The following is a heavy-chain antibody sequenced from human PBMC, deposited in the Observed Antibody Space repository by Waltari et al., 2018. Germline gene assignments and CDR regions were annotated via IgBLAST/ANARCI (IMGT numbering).Heavy chain of an antibody. D-gene: IGHD3-3*01. V-gene: IGHV4-59*01. CDR3: ARFAYYDFWSGYPYYFDY. CDR2: IYYSGST. CDR1: GGSISSYY. Sequence: QVQLQESGPGLVKPSETLSLTCTVPGGSISSYYWSWIRQPPGKGLEWIGYIYYSGSTNYNPSLKSRVTISVDTSKNQFSLKLSSVTAADTAVYYCARFAYYDFWSGYPYYFDYWGQGTLVTVSS. J-gene: IGHJ4*02.